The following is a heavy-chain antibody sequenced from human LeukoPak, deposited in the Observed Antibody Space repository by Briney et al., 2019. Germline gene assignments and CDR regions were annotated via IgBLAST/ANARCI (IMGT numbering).Heavy chain of an antibody. Sequence: GGSLRLSCAASGFTFSSYAMSWVRQAPGKGLEWVANIKQDGSEKYYVDSVKGRFTISRDNAKSSLYLQMNSLRAEDTAVYYCARGGSSSMYNWFDPWGQGTLVTVSS. V-gene: IGHV3-7*03. D-gene: IGHD6-13*01. CDR1: GFTFSSYA. CDR3: ARGGSSSMYNWFDP. CDR2: IKQDGSEK. J-gene: IGHJ5*02.